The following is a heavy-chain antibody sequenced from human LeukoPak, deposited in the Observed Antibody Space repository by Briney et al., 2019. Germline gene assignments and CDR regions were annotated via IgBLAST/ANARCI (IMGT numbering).Heavy chain of an antibody. V-gene: IGHV3-13*04. CDR2: IGTAGDT. CDR3: ARGAETHFAY. D-gene: IGHD1-26*01. J-gene: IGHJ4*02. CDR1: GFTFSNYD. Sequence: PGGSLRLSCAASGFTFSNYDMHWVRQATGKGLEWVSAIGTAGDTYYQGSVRGRFTMSRENAKNSLYLQMNSVTAGDTAVYYCARGAETHFAYWGQGILVTVSS.